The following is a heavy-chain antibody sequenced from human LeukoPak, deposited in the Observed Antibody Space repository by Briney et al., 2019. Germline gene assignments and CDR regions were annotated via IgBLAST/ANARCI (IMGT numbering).Heavy chain of an antibody. D-gene: IGHD4-17*01. CDR3: ARRGIEVTTSLYYYYYYMDV. V-gene: IGHV4-34*01. Sequence: SETLSLTCAVYGGSFSGYYWSWIRQPPGKGLEWIGEINHSGSTNYNPSLKSRVTISVDTSKNQFSLKLSSVTAADTAVYYCARRGIEVTTSLYYYYYYMDVWGKGTTVTISS. J-gene: IGHJ6*03. CDR2: INHSGST. CDR1: GGSFSGYY.